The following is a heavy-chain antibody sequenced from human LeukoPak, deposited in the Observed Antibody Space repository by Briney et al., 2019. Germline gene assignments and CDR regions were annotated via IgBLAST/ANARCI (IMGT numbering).Heavy chain of an antibody. Sequence: SETLSLTCAVSGYSISSGYYLGWIRQPPGKGLEWIGSIYHSGSTYYNPSLKSRVTISVDTSKNQFSLKLSSVTAADTAVYYCASSRGSSGYYNWFDPWGQGTLVTVSS. CDR2: IYHSGST. J-gene: IGHJ5*02. V-gene: IGHV4-38-2*01. CDR1: GYSISSGYY. D-gene: IGHD3-22*01. CDR3: ASSRGSSGYYNWFDP.